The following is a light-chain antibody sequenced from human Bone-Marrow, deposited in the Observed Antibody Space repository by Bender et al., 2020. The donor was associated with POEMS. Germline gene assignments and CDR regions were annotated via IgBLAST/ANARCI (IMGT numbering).Light chain of an antibody. CDR3: QSYDSSLSDSFV. CDR2: SYN. CDR1: SSNIGAGYD. J-gene: IGLJ1*01. Sequence: QSVLTQPPSVSGAPGQRVTISCTGSSSNIGAGYDVHWYQQLPGTTPKLLMYSYNNRPSGVPDRFSGSKSGPSASLVITGLQAEDEADYFCQSYDSSLSDSFVFGTGTTVTVL. V-gene: IGLV1-40*01.